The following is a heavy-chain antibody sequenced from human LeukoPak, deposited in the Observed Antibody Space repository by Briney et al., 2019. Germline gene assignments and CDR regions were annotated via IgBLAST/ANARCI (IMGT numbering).Heavy chain of an antibody. D-gene: IGHD3-22*01. CDR1: GGSISSYY. CDR2: IYYSGST. V-gene: IGHV4-39*07. Sequence: SETLSLTCTVSGGSISSYYWSWIRQPPGKGLEWIGSIYYSGSTYYNPSLKSRVTISVDTSKNQFSLKLSSVTAADTAVYYCARDRDYYDSSGYYLVWGQGTLVTVSS. CDR3: ARDRDYYDSSGYYLV. J-gene: IGHJ4*02.